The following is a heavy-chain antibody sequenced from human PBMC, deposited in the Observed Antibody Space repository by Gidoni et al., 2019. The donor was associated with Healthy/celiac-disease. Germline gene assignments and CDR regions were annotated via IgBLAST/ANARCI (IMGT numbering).Heavy chain of an antibody. CDR2: IYYSGST. J-gene: IGHJ4*02. Sequence: QLQLQESGPGLVKPSETLSLTCTVSGGSISSSTYYWDWIRQPPGKGLEWIVSIYYSGSTYYNQSLKSRVNISGDTSKNQFSLKLSSVTAADTAVYYCARSVGLASPPGGYWGQGSLVIVSS. CDR1: GGSISSSTYY. D-gene: IGHD1-26*01. V-gene: IGHV4-39*07. CDR3: ARSVGLASPPGGY.